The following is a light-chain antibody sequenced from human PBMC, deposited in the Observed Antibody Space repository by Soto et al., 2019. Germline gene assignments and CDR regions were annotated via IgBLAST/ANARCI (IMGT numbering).Light chain of an antibody. J-gene: IGLJ2*01. CDR3: SSYTSSSTVV. CDR1: GSDVGGYNY. Sequence: QSVLTQPASVSGSPGQSITISFTGTGSDVGGYNYVSWYQQHPGKAPKLMIYDVSNRPSGVSNRFSGSKSGNTAALTTSGHQAEEAADYYCSSYTSSSTVVFGGGTELTV. CDR2: DVS. V-gene: IGLV2-14*01.